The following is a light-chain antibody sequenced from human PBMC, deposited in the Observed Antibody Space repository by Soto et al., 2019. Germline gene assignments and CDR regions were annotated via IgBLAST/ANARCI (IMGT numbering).Light chain of an antibody. V-gene: IGKV1-33*01. Sequence: DIQMTQSPSSLSASVGDRVTITCQASQDISNYLNWYQQKPGKAPKLLIYDASNLETGVPSRFSGSGSGTYFTFTISSLQAEDIATYYCQQYDNLPRFGPGTKVDI. J-gene: IGKJ3*01. CDR2: DAS. CDR3: QQYDNLPR. CDR1: QDISNY.